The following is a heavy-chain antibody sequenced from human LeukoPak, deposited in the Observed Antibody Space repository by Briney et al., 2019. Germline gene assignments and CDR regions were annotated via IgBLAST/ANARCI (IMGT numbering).Heavy chain of an antibody. CDR1: GFTFSSYA. D-gene: IGHD2-2*01. J-gene: IGHJ4*02. V-gene: IGHV3-30*04. CDR3: ARVMGRYCSSTSCYVDY. Sequence: GGSLRLSCAASGFTFSSYAMHWVRQAPGKGLEWVAVISYDGSNKYYADSVKGRFSISRDNSKNTLYLQMNSLRAEDTAVYYCARVMGRYCSSTSCYVDYWGQGTLVTVSS. CDR2: ISYDGSNK.